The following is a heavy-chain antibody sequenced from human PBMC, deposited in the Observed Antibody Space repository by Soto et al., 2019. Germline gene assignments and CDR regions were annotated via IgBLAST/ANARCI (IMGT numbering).Heavy chain of an antibody. D-gene: IGHD3-9*01. Sequence: ASVNVSCKSSGYTFTSYCMSWVRQAPGQGLEWMGWISAYNGNTNYAQKLQGRVTMTTDTSTSTAYMELRSLRSDDTAVYYCARDDYDILDYWGQGALVTVSS. J-gene: IGHJ4*02. CDR3: ARDDYDILDY. CDR2: ISAYNGNT. V-gene: IGHV1-18*01. CDR1: GYTFTSYC.